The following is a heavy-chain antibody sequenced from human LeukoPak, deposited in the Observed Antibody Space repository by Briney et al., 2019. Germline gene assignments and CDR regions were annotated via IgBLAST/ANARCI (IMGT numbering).Heavy chain of an antibody. Sequence: HGGSLRLSCAASGFTFSSYWMHWVRQTPGKGLVWVSRINIDGSNIKYADSVRGRFTISRDNAKNTLYLQMNSLRAEDTAVYYCASTNSGSRTYWGQGTLVTVAS. V-gene: IGHV3-74*03. CDR2: INIDGSNI. J-gene: IGHJ4*02. D-gene: IGHD1-26*01. CDR1: GFTFSSYW. CDR3: ASTNSGSRTY.